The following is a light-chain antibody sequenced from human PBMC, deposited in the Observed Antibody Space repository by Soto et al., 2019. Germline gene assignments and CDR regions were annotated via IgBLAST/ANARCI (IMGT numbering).Light chain of an antibody. CDR1: SSDVGGYNH. V-gene: IGLV2-14*01. J-gene: IGLJ1*01. CDR2: EVS. CDR3: NSHTSSGFRV. Sequence: QSALTQPASVSGSPGQSITISCTGTSSDVGGYNHVSWYQHHPGKAPKLMIYEVSNRPSGVSNRFSGSKSGYTASLTISGLQAEDEADYYCNSHTSSGFRVFGTGTKLPVL.